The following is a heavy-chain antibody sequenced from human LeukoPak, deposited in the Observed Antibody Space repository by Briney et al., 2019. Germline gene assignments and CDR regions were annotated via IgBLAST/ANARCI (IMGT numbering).Heavy chain of an antibody. CDR1: GGSISSSSYY. Sequence: SETLSLTCTVSGGSISSSSYYWGWIRQPPGKGLEWIGRIYTSGSTNYNPSLKSRVTMSVDTSKNQFSLKLSSVIAADTAVYYCARDRGGFDPWGQGTLVTVSS. CDR2: IYTSGST. V-gene: IGHV4-39*07. J-gene: IGHJ5*02. CDR3: ARDRGGFDP.